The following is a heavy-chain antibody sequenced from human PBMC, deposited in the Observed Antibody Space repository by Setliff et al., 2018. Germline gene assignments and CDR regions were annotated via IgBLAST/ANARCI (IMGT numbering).Heavy chain of an antibody. V-gene: IGHV3-7*01. CDR1: RFTFSNYW. Sequence: LRLSCAASRFTFSNYWMSWVRQAPGKGLEWVANIKEDGSEKYYVDSVKGRFTISRDNAKNSLDLQMDSLRAEDTAVYYCVRDRWKFSFDFWGQGTLVTVSS. CDR2: IKEDGSEK. CDR3: VRDRWKFSFDF. D-gene: IGHD1-1*01. J-gene: IGHJ4*02.